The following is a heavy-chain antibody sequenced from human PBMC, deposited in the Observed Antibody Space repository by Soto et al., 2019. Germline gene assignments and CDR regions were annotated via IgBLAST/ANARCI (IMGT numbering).Heavy chain of an antibody. CDR2: IWYDGSNK. Sequence: QVQLVESGGGVVQPGRSLRLSCAASGFTFSSYGMHWVRQAPGKGLEWVAAIWYDGSNKYYADSVKGRFTISRDNSKNTLYLQMNGLRAEDTAVYYCARDRPTLRGRPKSSLDYWGQGTLVTVSS. CDR1: GFTFSSYG. D-gene: IGHD6-6*01. V-gene: IGHV3-33*01. J-gene: IGHJ4*02. CDR3: ARDRPTLRGRPKSSLDY.